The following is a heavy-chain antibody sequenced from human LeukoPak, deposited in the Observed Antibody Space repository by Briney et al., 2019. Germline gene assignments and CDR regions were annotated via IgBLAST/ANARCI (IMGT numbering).Heavy chain of an antibody. Sequence: GGSLRLSCAASGFTFSSYAMSWVRQAPGKGLEWVSAISGSGGSTYYADSVKGRFTISRDNSKNTLYLQMNSLRAEDTAVYYCAPPPAGGSSFDYWGQGTLVTVSS. D-gene: IGHD6-6*01. CDR1: GFTFSSYA. CDR2: ISGSGGST. CDR3: APPPAGGSSFDY. J-gene: IGHJ4*02. V-gene: IGHV3-23*01.